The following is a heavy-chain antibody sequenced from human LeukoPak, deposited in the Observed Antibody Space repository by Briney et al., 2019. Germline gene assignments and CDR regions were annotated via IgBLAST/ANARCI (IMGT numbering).Heavy chain of an antibody. D-gene: IGHD2-2*01. CDR2: INSDGSST. Sequence: GGSLRLSCAASGFTFSSYWMHWVRQAPGKGLVWVSRINSDGSSTSYADSVKGRFTISRGNAKNTLYLQMNSLRAEDTAVYYCARDQRYCSSTSCPKNYYYYYGMDVWGKGTTVTVSS. V-gene: IGHV3-74*01. CDR1: GFTFSSYW. CDR3: ARDQRYCSSTSCPKNYYYYYGMDV. J-gene: IGHJ6*04.